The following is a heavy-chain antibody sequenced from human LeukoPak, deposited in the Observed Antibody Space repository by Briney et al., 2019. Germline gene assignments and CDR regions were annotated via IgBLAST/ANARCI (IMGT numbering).Heavy chain of an antibody. J-gene: IGHJ5*02. D-gene: IGHD3-22*01. CDR3: AKDLYYYVTNAYYFDWFDP. CDR2: IYNSGSP. V-gene: IGHV4-59*01. Sequence: SETLSLTCTVSGGSISSYYWSWIRQPPGKGLEWIGYIYNSGSPNYNPSLKSRVTMSVDTSKNQFSLKLSSVTAADTAVYYCAKDLYYYVTNAYYFDWFDPWGQGTLVTVSS. CDR1: GGSISSYY.